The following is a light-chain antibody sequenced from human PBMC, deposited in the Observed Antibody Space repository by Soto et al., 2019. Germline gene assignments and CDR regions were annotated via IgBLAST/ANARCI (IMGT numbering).Light chain of an antibody. J-gene: IGKJ1*01. CDR3: QQYNSWLWT. Sequence: IVMTQSPATLSESPRARATLSCGASQSVSSNLAWYQQKPGQAPRLLIYGASTRATGIPARFSGSGSGTEFTLIISSLQSEDSAVYYCQQYNSWLWTFGQGTEVDI. CDR1: QSVSSN. V-gene: IGKV3-15*01. CDR2: GAS.